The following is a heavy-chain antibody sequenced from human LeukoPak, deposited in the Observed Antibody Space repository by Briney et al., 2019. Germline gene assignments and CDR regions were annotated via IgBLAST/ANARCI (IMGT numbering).Heavy chain of an antibody. J-gene: IGHJ4*02. V-gene: IGHV1-24*01. CDR3: ATDHRYSGYELRLNY. D-gene: IGHD5-12*01. CDR2: FDPEDGET. Sequence: ASVKVSCKVSGYTLTELSMHWVRQAPGKGLEWMGGFDPEDGETIYAQKFQGRVTMTEDTSTDTAYMELSSLRSEDTAVYYCATDHRYSGYELRLNYWGQGTLVTVSS. CDR1: GYTLTELS.